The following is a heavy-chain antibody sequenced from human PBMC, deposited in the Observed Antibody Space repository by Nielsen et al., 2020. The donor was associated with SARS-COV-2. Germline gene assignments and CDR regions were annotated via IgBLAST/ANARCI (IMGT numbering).Heavy chain of an antibody. V-gene: IGHV4-39*07. Sequence: SETLSLTCTVSGGSISSSSYYWGWIRQPPGKGLEWIGSIYYSGSTYYNPSLKSRVTISVDTSKNQFSLKLSSVTAADTAVYSCESRSTVVVITDWGQGTLVTVSS. J-gene: IGHJ4*02. D-gene: IGHD3-22*01. CDR1: GGSISSSSYY. CDR2: IYYSGST. CDR3: ESRSTVVVITD.